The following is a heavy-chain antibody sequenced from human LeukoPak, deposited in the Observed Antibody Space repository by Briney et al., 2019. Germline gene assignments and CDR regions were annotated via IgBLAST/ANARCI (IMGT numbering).Heavy chain of an antibody. V-gene: IGHV3-53*01. Sequence: PGGSLRLSCAASGFAVSSNHMSWVRQAPGKGLEWVAIIHRGDNTYYADSVKGRFTISRDNSENTLYLQMNSLRGEDTAVYYCARGAEAGPFYFASWGQGTLVTVSS. CDR3: ARGAEAGPFYFAS. J-gene: IGHJ4*02. D-gene: IGHD6-19*01. CDR2: IHRGDNT. CDR1: GFAVSSNH.